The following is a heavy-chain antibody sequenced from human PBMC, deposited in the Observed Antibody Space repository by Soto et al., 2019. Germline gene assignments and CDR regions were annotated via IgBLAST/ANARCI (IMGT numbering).Heavy chain of an antibody. V-gene: IGHV3-23*01. CDR3: AKAGGRPGVCDFWSGYYRRPGWFDH. J-gene: IGHJ5*02. D-gene: IGHD3-3*01. Sequence: EVQLLESGGGLVQPGGSLRLSCAASGFTFSSYAMSWVRQAPGKGLEWVSAISGSGGSTYYADSVKGRFTISRDNSKNTRYLQVDSLRAEETAVYDCAKAGGRPGVCDFWSGYYRRPGWFDHWGQGTLVTVSS. CDR2: ISGSGGST. CDR1: GFTFSSYA.